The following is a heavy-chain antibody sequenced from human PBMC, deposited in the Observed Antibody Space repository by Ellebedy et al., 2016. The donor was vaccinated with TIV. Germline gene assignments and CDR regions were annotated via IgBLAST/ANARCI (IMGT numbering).Heavy chain of an antibody. J-gene: IGHJ3*02. CDR3: ARGSAAFDI. CDR2: IKQDGSEK. V-gene: IGHV3-7*01. Sequence: GESLKISCAASGFTFSSYWMSWVRQAPGKGLEWVANIKQDGSEKYYVDSVKGRFTISRDNAKNSLYLQMNSLRAEDTAVYYCARGSAAFDIWGQGTMVTVSS. CDR1: GFTFSSYW.